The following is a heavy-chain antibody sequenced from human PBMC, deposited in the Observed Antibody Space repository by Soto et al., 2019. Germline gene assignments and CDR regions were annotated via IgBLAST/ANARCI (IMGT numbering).Heavy chain of an antibody. Sequence: QVTLKESGPVLVKPTETLTLTCTVSGFSLSNARMGVSWIRQPPGKALEWLAHIFSNDEKSYSTSLKSRLTISRDTSKSQVVLTMTNMDPVDTATYYCARIPPDYGDYYYYGMDVWGQGTTVTVSS. J-gene: IGHJ6*02. V-gene: IGHV2-26*01. D-gene: IGHD4-17*01. CDR3: ARIPPDYGDYYYYGMDV. CDR2: IFSNDEK. CDR1: GFSLSNARMG.